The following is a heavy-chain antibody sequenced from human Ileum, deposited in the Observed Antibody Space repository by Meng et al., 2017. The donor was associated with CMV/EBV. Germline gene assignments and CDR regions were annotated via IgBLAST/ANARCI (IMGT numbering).Heavy chain of an antibody. CDR2: ISYDGSNK. D-gene: IGHD4-11*01. Sequence: GESLKISCAASGFTFSSYAMHWVRQAPGKGLEWVAVISYDGSNKYYADSVKGRFTISRDNSKNTLYLQMNSLRAEDTAVYYCARDLPLIKNTYSNYGGNYYYYGMDVWGQGTTVTVSS. CDR3: ARDLPLIKNTYSNYGGNYYYYGMDV. V-gene: IGHV3-30*04. CDR1: GFTFSSYA. J-gene: IGHJ6*02.